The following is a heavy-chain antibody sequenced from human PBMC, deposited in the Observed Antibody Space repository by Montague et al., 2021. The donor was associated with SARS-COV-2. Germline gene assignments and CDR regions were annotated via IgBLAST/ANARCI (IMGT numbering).Heavy chain of an antibody. J-gene: IGHJ4*02. CDR1: GASISSSENS. CDR3: ARHVTFGGVVVALDY. V-gene: IGHV4-39*01. CDR2: IFYGGTT. D-gene: IGHD3-16*02. Sequence: SETLSLTCTVSGASISSSENSWGWIRQSPGKGLEWFGSIFYGGTTYFNPSLRSRIAISVDTSKNQFSLKVTSVTAADTAVYYCARHVTFGGVVVALDYWGQGHLVSVSS.